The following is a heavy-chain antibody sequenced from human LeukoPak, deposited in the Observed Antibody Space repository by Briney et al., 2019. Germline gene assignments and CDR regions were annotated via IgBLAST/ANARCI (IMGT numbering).Heavy chain of an antibody. CDR1: GYTFTNYG. CDR3: ARGRYYYDSSGYYYGYFQH. V-gene: IGHV1-18*01. CDR2: ISAYNGNT. Sequence: ASVKVSCKASGYTFTNYGITWVRQAPGQGLEWMGWISAYNGNTNYAQKLQGRVTMTTDTSTSTAYMELRSLRSDDTAVYYCARGRYYYDSSGYYYGYFQHWGQGTLVTVSS. J-gene: IGHJ1*01. D-gene: IGHD3-22*01.